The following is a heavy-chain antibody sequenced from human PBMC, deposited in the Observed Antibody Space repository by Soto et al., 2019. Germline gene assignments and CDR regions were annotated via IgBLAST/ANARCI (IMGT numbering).Heavy chain of an antibody. CDR3: ARRSSGSYYHQIDY. Sequence: QVQLVEFGGGVVQPGRSLRLSCAASGFTFSSYGMHWVRQAPGKGLEWVAVIWYDGSNKYYADSVKGRFTISRDNSKNTLYLQINSLRAEDTAVYYCARRSSGSYYHQIDYWGQGTLVTVSS. J-gene: IGHJ4*02. CDR1: GFTFSSYG. CDR2: IWYDGSNK. V-gene: IGHV3-33*01. D-gene: IGHD3-10*01.